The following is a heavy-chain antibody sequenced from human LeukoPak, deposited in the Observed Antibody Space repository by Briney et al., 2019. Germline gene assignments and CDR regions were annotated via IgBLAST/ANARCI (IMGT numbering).Heavy chain of an antibody. J-gene: IGHJ4*02. D-gene: IGHD3-10*01. V-gene: IGHV3-21*01. CDR1: GFTFSSYG. CDR2: ISSSSSYI. Sequence: PGGSLRLSCAASGFTFSSYGMNWVRQAPGKGLEWVSSISSSSSYIYYADSVKGRFTISRDNAKNSLDLQMNSLRVEDTGIYYCVKVAKYYYGSETYYFFEHWGQGTPVTASS. CDR3: VKVAKYYYGSETYYFFEH.